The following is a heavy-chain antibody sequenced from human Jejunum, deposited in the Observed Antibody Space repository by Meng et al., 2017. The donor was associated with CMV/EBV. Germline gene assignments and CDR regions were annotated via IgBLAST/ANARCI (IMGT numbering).Heavy chain of an antibody. D-gene: IGHD3-10*01. CDR2: IKPKNGAT. CDR3: ARGGDRGEEDY. CDR1: GYPFTDYF. V-gene: IGHV1-2*02. Sequence: KASGYPFTDYFVHWVRQAPGQGLEWMGWIKPKNGATNYEQKYQGRVTLTRDTSISTAYMELTSLKSDDTAMYYCARGGDRGEEDYWGQGTRVTVSS. J-gene: IGHJ4*02.